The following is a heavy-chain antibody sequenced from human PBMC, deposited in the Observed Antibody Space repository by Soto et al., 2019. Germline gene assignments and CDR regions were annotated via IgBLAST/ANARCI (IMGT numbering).Heavy chain of an antibody. CDR1: GYTLTSYG. V-gene: IGHV1-18*01. CDR2: ISAYNGNT. D-gene: IGHD2-2*01. Sequence: ASVKVSCTASGYTLTSYGISWVRQAPGQGLEWMGWISAYNGNTNYAQKLQGRVTMTTDTSTSTAYMELRSLRSDDTAVYYCARVYGDVVVPAAMRYYYYMDVWGKGTTVTVSS. J-gene: IGHJ6*03. CDR3: ARVYGDVVVPAAMRYYYYMDV.